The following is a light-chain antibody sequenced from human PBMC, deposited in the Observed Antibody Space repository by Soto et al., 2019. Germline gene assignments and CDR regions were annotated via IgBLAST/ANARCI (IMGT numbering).Light chain of an antibody. V-gene: IGKV3-15*01. CDR3: PQYKNWPPAWT. J-gene: IGKJ1*01. CDR2: GAS. Sequence: EIVMTQSPPTLSVSRGGRATPSRRGSQSVRSNLAWDQQKPGQAPRLLIYGASTSATGSAARFSGSGSGTQFNLTISSLQSEDFAVYSCPQYKNWPPAWTFGQGTKVDIK. CDR1: QSVRSN.